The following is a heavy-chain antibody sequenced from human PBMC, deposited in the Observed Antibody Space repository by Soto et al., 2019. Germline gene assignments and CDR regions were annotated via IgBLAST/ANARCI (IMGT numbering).Heavy chain of an antibody. D-gene: IGHD5-12*01. CDR1: GGSISSSSYY. CDR3: ARTLRSPYSGYDTSFDY. J-gene: IGHJ4*02. V-gene: IGHV4-39*07. Sequence: SETLSLTCTVSGGSISSSSYYWGWIRQPPWKGLEWIGEIYHSGSTNYNPSLKSRVTISVDTSKNQFSLKLSSVTAADTAVYYCARTLRSPYSGYDTSFDYWGQGTLVTVSS. CDR2: IYHSGST.